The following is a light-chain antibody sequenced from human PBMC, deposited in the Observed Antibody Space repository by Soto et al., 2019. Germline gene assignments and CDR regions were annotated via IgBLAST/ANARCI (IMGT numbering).Light chain of an antibody. CDR1: SGYSNYK. V-gene: IGLV9-49*01. J-gene: IGLJ2*01. Sequence: QLVRTQPPSASASLGASVTLTCTLSSGYSNYKVDWYQQRPGKGPRFVMRVGTGGIVGSKGDGIPDRFSVLGSGLNRYLTIKNIQEEDESDYHCGADHGSGSNFVHVVFGGGTKLTVL. CDR2: VGTGGIVG. CDR3: GADHGSGSNFVHVV.